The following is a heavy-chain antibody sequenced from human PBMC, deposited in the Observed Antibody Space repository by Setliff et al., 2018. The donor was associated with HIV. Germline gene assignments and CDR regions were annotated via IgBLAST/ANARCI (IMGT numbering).Heavy chain of an antibody. V-gene: IGHV1-46*01. CDR3: ARAGRSGSYNHYYYYYMDV. Sequence: GASVKVSCKASGYTFTSYYMHWVRQAPGQGLEWMGIINPSGGSTNYAQKFQGRVTMTRDTSTSTVYMELSSLSSEDTAVYYCARAGRSGSYNHYYYYYMDVWGKGTTVTVSS. D-gene: IGHD1-26*01. J-gene: IGHJ6*03. CDR1: GYTFTSYY. CDR2: INPSGGST.